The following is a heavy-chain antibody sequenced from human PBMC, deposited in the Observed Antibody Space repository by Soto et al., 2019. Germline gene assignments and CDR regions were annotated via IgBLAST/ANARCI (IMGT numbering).Heavy chain of an antibody. CDR2: LHHDGTT. Sequence: QVQLQESGPGLVKPSEILSLTCTVSGGPITTTIWWAWVRLPPGKGLEWIGELHHDGTTNYNPSLESRITMSLDKSNNHFSLKLTSVTAADTAIYYCATQTISYTWGVWGRGTTVTVSS. CDR3: ATQTISYTWGV. D-gene: IGHD3-16*01. V-gene: IGHV4-4*02. J-gene: IGHJ6*02. CDR1: GGPITTTIW.